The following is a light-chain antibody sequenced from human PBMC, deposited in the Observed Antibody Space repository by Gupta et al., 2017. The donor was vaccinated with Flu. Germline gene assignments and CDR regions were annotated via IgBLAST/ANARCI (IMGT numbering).Light chain of an antibody. CDR3: QSADSTETYVV. CDR2: KDS. Sequence: SYELTQSPSLSVSPGQTARITCSGDALPNQFAYWYQQKPGQAPVLVIRKDSERPSGISERFSGSTSGTTVTLTISGVQAEDEADYYCQSADSTETYVVFGGGTKLTVL. J-gene: IGLJ2*01. CDR1: ALPNQF. V-gene: IGLV3-25*03.